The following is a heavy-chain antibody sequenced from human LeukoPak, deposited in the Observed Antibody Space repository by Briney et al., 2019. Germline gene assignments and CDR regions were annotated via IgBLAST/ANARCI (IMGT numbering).Heavy chain of an antibody. V-gene: IGHV3-23*01. CDR2: ISGGGGER. CDR3: AKGRTLVGGSTRSYDY. D-gene: IGHD1-26*01. J-gene: IGHJ4*02. Sequence: PGGSLRLSCAASGFTFSTYSMSWVCQAPGKGLEWVSVISGGGGERFYADSVKGRFTISRDNSKNALYLQMNSLRVEDTAVYYCAKGRTLVGGSTRSYDYWGQGTLVTVSS. CDR1: GFTFSTYS.